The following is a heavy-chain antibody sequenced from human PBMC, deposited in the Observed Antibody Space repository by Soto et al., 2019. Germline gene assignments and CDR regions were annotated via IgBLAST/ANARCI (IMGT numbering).Heavy chain of an antibody. D-gene: IGHD3-22*01. V-gene: IGHV5-51*01. CDR1: GYSFTNYW. CDR3: ARQMEYYYDSSGYYFRAFDI. J-gene: IGHJ3*02. CDR2: IYPGDSDT. Sequence: GKSLKISCKGSGYSFTNYWIGWVRQMPGKGLEWMGIIYPGDSDTRYSPSFQGQVTISADKSISTAYLQWSSLKASDTAIYYCARQMEYYYDSSGYYFRAFDIWGQGTMVTVSS.